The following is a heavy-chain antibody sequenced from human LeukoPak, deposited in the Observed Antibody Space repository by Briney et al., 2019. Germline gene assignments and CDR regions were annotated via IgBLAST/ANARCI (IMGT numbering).Heavy chain of an antibody. CDR1: GYTFTTYA. CDR2: IRTNTGSP. Sequence: GASVKVSCRASGYTFTTYAINWVRQAPGQGLEYMGWIRTNTGSPTYAQGFTGRFVFSLDTPVNTAYLQISSLKAEDTAVYYCAKDLDSAAFDIWGQGTMVTVSS. V-gene: IGHV7-4-1*02. CDR3: AKDLDSAAFDI. J-gene: IGHJ3*02. D-gene: IGHD2-15*01.